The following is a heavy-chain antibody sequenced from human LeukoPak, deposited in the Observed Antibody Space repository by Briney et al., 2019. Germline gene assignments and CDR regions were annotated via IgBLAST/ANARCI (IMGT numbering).Heavy chain of an antibody. J-gene: IGHJ4*02. V-gene: IGHV3-53*01. CDR1: GFTVSSNY. CDR3: ARDSPQYGAHVSDY. CDR2: IYSGGSI. Sequence: GGSLRLSCAASGFTVSSNYMSWVRQAPGKGLEWVSVIYSGGSIYYADSVKGRFTISRDNSKNTLYLQMNSLRAEDTAVYYCARDSPQYGAHVSDYWGQGTLVTVSS. D-gene: IGHD2-8*01.